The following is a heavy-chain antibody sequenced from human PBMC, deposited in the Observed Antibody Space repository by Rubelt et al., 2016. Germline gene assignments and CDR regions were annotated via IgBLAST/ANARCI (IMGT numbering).Heavy chain of an antibody. V-gene: IGHV4-61*01. Sequence: QVQLQESGPGLVKPSETLSLTCTVSGGSVSSGSYYWSWIRQPPGKGLEWIGYIYYSGSTNYNPSLKSRVTIAVDTSKNQFSLKPSSVTASDTAVYYCARIGLTYYDSLTGTLYRYFDYWGQGTLVTVSS. CDR2: IYYSGST. CDR3: ARIGLTYYDSLTGTLYRYFDY. D-gene: IGHD3-9*01. CDR1: GGSVSSGSYY. J-gene: IGHJ4*02.